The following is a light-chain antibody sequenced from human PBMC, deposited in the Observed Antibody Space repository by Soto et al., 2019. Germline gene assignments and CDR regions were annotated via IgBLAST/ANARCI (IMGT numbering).Light chain of an antibody. CDR1: QSVSSN. CDR3: QQYNSWPQT. J-gene: IGKJ2*01. V-gene: IGKV3D-15*01. Sequence: EIVMTQSPATLSVSPGERATLSCRASQSVSSNLAWYQQKPGQAPRLLIYGASIRATGIPARFSGSGSGTAFTLTISSLQCEDFAVYYCQQYNSWPQTFGQGTKLEIK. CDR2: GAS.